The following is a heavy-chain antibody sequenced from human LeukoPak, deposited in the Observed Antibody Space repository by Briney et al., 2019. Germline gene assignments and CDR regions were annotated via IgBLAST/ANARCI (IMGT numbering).Heavy chain of an antibody. CDR1: GYTFTGYY. CDR3: ARSSMIASRTDY. V-gene: IGHV1-2*02. J-gene: IGHJ4*02. Sequence: ASVKVSCKASGYTFTGYYMHWVRQAPGQGLEWMGWINPNSGGTNYAQKFQGRVTMTRDTSISTAYMELSRLRSDDTAVYYCARSSMIASRTDYWGQGALVTVSS. CDR2: INPNSGGT. D-gene: IGHD3-22*01.